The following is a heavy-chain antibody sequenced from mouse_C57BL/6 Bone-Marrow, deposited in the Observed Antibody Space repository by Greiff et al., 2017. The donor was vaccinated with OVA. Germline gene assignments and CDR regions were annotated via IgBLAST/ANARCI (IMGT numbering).Heavy chain of an antibody. CDR1: GYTFTDYY. CDR2: INPYNGGT. V-gene: IGHV1-19*01. Sequence: VQLKQSGPVLVKPGASVKMSCKASGYTFTDYYMNWVKQSHGKSLEWIGVINPYNGGTSYNQKFKGKATLTVDKSSSTAYMELNSLTSEDSAVYYCARWVTTVVADYWGQGTTLTVSS. D-gene: IGHD1-1*01. CDR3: ARWVTTVVADY. J-gene: IGHJ2*01.